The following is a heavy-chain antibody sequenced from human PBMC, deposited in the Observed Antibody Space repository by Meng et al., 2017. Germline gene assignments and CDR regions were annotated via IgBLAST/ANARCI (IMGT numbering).Heavy chain of an antibody. D-gene: IGHD6-13*01. CDR1: GGTFSSYA. CDR3: ARGPTPLPRYSSSWYSDY. J-gene: IGHJ4*02. CDR2: MNPNSGNT. Sequence: ASVKVSCKASGGTFSSYAISWVRQATGQGLEWMGWMNPNSGNTGYAQKFQGRVTITRNTSISTAYMELSSLRSEDTAVYYCARGPTPLPRYSSSWYSDYWGQGTLVTVSS. V-gene: IGHV1-8*03.